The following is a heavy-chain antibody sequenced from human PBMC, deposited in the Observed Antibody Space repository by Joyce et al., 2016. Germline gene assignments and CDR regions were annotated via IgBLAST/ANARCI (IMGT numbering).Heavy chain of an antibody. V-gene: IGHV1-69*01. CDR3: VRVAPPPSSGWGDFDY. Sequence: QGQLVQSGSEVKKPGSSVKVSCKASGGTFSNSGISWVRQAPGQGLEWMGGIIPLFRTANYAQNFQGRLTITGDDSTAYLELTSLRSEDTAVYYCVRVAPPPSSGWGDFDYWGQGTLLTVSS. D-gene: IGHD6-19*01. CDR1: GGTFSNSG. CDR2: IIPLFRTA. J-gene: IGHJ4*02.